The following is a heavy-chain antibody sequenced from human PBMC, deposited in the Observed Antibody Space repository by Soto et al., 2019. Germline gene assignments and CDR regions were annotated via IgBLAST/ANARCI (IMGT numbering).Heavy chain of an antibody. CDR2: IKEDGSEQ. Sequence: EVQLVESGGGLVQPGGSLRLSCAASGFSFSSYWMSWVRQAPGKGLEWVANIKEDGSEQYYVDSVKGRFTIARDNAKNSVYLQLNSMRADDTAVYYCAGSSIRGQGTLVTVSS. V-gene: IGHV3-7*01. CDR1: GFSFSSYW. J-gene: IGHJ4*02. D-gene: IGHD1-26*01. CDR3: AGSSI.